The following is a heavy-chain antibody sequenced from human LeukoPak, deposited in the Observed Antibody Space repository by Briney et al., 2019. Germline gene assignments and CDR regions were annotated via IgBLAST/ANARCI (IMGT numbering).Heavy chain of an antibody. CDR2: IKSDGITI. CDR3: LRDLNWSLNQ. J-gene: IGHJ4*02. V-gene: IGHV3-74*01. CDR1: GFTFSNYM. Sequence: GGSLRLSCAASGFTFSNYMMHWVRQAPGKGLVWVSRIKSDGITITYADSVKGRSTISRDNAKNTLYLQMNSLRAEDTAVYYCLRDLNWSLNQWGQGTLVTVSS. D-gene: IGHD1-20*01.